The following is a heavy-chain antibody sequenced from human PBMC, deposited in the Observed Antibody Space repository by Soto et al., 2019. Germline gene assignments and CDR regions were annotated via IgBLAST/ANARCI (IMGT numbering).Heavy chain of an antibody. CDR3: ARAYHLVPKF. CDR1: GYTFTHFD. CDR2: MNPDSGNS. V-gene: IGHV1-8*01. D-gene: IGHD2-15*01. Sequence: QVHLVQSGAEVRKPGASVRVSCKTSGYTFTHFDIHWVRQATGQGLEWVGWMNPDSGNSGFTQRFQGRVSMTRNASMSTVYMEIHSLTSADTAIYYCARAYHLVPKFWGQGTLVTVSS. J-gene: IGHJ4*02.